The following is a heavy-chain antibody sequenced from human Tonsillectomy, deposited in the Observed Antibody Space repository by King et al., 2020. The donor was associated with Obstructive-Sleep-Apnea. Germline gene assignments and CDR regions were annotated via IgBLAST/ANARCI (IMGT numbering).Heavy chain of an antibody. CDR3: ARIGLTGDYSTPFDY. D-gene: IGHD7-27*01. Sequence: VTLKESGPALVKPTQTLTLTCTFSGFSLSTSGMCVSWIRQPPGRALEWLARIDWDDDKFYSTSLKTRLTISKDTSKNQVVLTMTNVDPVDTATYYCARIGLTGDYSTPFDYWGQGTLVTVSS. CDR2: IDWDDDK. V-gene: IGHV2-70*04. CDR1: GFSLSTSGMC. J-gene: IGHJ4*02.